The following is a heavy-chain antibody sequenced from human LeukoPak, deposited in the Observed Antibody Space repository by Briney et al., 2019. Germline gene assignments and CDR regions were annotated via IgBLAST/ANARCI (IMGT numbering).Heavy chain of an antibody. D-gene: IGHD3-22*01. CDR1: GFTFSSYS. Sequence: GRSLRLSCAASGFTFSSYSMNWVRQAPGKGLEWVSSISSSSNYIYYADSVRGRFTISRDNAKNSLYLQMSSLRAEDTAVYYCARENNYYDSSGYYVYYFDYWGQGTLVTVSS. CDR3: ARENNYYDSSGYYVYYFDY. V-gene: IGHV3-21*01. J-gene: IGHJ4*02. CDR2: ISSSSNYI.